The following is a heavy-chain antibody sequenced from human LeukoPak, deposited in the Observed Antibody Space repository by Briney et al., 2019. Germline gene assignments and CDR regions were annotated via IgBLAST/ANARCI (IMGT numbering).Heavy chain of an antibody. CDR1: GFTFSSYS. D-gene: IGHD3-10*01. CDR2: ISSGSTYI. CDR3: ARAGGITLVRGVIPGDYYYYYMDV. J-gene: IGHJ6*03. V-gene: IGHV3-21*01. Sequence: GGSLRLSCAASGFTFSSYSMNWVRQAPGKGLEWVSSISSGSTYIYYADSLKGRFTISRDNAKNSLYLQMNSLRAEDTAVYYCARAGGITLVRGVIPGDYYYYYMDVWGKGTTVTISS.